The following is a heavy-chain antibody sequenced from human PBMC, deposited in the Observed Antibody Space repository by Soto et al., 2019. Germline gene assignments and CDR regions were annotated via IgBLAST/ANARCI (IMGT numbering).Heavy chain of an antibody. D-gene: IGHD1-26*01. J-gene: IGHJ4*02. CDR1: GYTFTSYD. Sequence: ASVKVSFKASGYTFTSYDINWVRQATGQGLEWMGWMNPNSGNTGYAQKFQGRVTMTRNTSISTAYMELSSLRSEDTAVYYCARVGHLDSRNDYWGQGTLVTVSS. CDR2: MNPNSGNT. V-gene: IGHV1-8*01. CDR3: ARVGHLDSRNDY.